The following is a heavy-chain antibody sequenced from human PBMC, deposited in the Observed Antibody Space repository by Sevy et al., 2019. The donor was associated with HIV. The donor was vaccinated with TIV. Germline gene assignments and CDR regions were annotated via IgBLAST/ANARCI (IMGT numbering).Heavy chain of an antibody. CDR3: VRPSEITYDSSGYYYVFDY. CDR2: IIPIFGTA. J-gene: IGHJ4*02. V-gene: IGHV1-69*13. Sequence: ASVKVSCKASGGTFSSYAISWVRQAPGQGLEWMGGIIPIFGTANYAQKFQGRVTITADESTSTAYMELSSLRSEDTAVYYCVRPSEITYDSSGYYYVFDYWGQGTLVTVSS. CDR1: GGTFSSYA. D-gene: IGHD3-22*01.